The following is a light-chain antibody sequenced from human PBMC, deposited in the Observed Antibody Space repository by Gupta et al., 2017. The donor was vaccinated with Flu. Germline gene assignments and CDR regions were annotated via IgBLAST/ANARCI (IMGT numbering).Light chain of an antibody. CDR2: DDR. J-gene: IGLJ1*01. V-gene: IGLV3-21*02. CDR1: NIGGKS. CDR3: HVWDSGTNHYV. Sequence: GGQNIGGKSVHGYRQKPDQAPVLVIHDDRDRPSGIPERFSGSNSGNTATLTISGVEAGDEADYYCHVWDSGTNHYVFGTGTRVTVL.